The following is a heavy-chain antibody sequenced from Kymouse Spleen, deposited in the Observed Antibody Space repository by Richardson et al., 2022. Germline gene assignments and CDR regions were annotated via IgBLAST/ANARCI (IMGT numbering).Heavy chain of an antibody. CDR2: INHSGST. D-gene: IGHD3-10*01. CDR1: GGSFSGYY. Sequence: QVQLQQWGAGLLKPSETLSLTCAVYGGSFSGYYWSWIRQPPGKGLEWIGEINHSGSTNYNPSLKSRVTISVDTSKNQFSLKLSSVTAADTAVYYCARGQGGSGSYCFDYWGQGTLVTVSS. V-gene: IGHV4-34*01. CDR3: ARGQGGSGSYCFDY. J-gene: IGHJ4*02.